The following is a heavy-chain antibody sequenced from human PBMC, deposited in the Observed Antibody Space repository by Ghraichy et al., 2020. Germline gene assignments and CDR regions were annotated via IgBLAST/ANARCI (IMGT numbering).Heavy chain of an antibody. J-gene: IGHJ4*02. V-gene: IGHV4-34*01. CDR2: INHSGST. Sequence: SETLSLTCAVYGGSFSGYYWSWIRQPPGKGLEWIGEINHSGSTNYNPSLKSRVTISVDTSKNQFSLKLSSVTAADTAVYSCSRGLGWDSSGSDYWGQGTLVTVSS. D-gene: IGHD3-22*01. CDR1: GGSFSGYY. CDR3: SRGLGWDSSGSDY.